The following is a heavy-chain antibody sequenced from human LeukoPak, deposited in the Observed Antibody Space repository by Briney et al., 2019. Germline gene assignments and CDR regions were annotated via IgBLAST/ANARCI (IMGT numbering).Heavy chain of an antibody. J-gene: IGHJ4*02. D-gene: IGHD3-10*01. CDR1: GASISSSSYY. CDR3: ARGTYYYGSGEFDY. V-gene: IGHV4-39*01. Sequence: SETLSLTCAVSGASISSSSYYWGWIRQPPGKGLEWIGTIYYSGTTYYNPSLKSRVTISVDTSKNQFSLKLSSVTAADTAVYYCARGTYYYGSGEFDYWGQGTLVTVSS. CDR2: IYYSGTT.